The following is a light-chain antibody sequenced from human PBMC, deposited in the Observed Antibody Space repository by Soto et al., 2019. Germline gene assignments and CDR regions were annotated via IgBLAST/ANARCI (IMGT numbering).Light chain of an antibody. CDR2: KAS. J-gene: IGKJ2*01. CDR1: QSIGRS. V-gene: IGKV1-5*03. Sequence: DIQMTQSPSTLSASVGDRVTITCRASQSIGRSLAWCQQKPGKAPKLLIFKASTLESGVPSRFSGSGSGTEFTLTINSLQPDDFATYYCQQCDSSSYTFGQGTKLDIK. CDR3: QQCDSSSYT.